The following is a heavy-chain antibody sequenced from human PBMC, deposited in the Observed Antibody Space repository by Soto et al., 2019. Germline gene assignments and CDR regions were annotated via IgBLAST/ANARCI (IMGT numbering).Heavy chain of an antibody. V-gene: IGHV1-2*02. CDR2: INPNSGGT. CDR3: ARDQHDYGIDS. D-gene: IGHD4-17*01. CDR1: GYTFTGYY. Sequence: VASVKVSCKASGYTFTGYYMHWVRQAPGQGLEWMGWINPNSGGTNYAQRFQGRVTMTRDTSISTAYMELSRLRSDDTAVYYCARDQHDYGIDSWGQGTLVTVSS. J-gene: IGHJ4*02.